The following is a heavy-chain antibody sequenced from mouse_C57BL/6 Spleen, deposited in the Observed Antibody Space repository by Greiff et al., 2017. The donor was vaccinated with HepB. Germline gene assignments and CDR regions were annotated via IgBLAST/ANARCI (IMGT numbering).Heavy chain of an antibody. Sequence: EVQRVESGPGMVKPSQSLSLTCTVPGYSITSGYDWHWIRHFPGNKLEWMGYISYSGSTNYNPSLKSRISITHDTSKNHFFLKLNSVTTEDTATYYCAREGSNYGGFAYWGQGTLVTVSA. V-gene: IGHV3-1*01. CDR2: ISYSGST. CDR1: GYSITSGYD. D-gene: IGHD2-5*01. J-gene: IGHJ3*01. CDR3: AREGSNYGGFAY.